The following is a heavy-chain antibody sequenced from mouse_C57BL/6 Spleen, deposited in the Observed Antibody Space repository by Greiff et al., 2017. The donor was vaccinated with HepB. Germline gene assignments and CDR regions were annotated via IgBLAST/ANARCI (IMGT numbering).Heavy chain of an antibody. V-gene: IGHV1-4*01. CDR1: GYTFTSYT. CDR3: ARGRGLYDYAFDY. Sequence: VQLQESGAELARPGASVKMSCKASGYTFTSYTMHWVKQRPGQGLEWIGYINPSSGYTKYNQKFKDKATLTADKSSSTAYMQLSSLTSEDSAVYYCARGRGLYDYAFDYWGQGTTLTVSS. CDR2: INPSSGYT. D-gene: IGHD2-4*01. J-gene: IGHJ2*01.